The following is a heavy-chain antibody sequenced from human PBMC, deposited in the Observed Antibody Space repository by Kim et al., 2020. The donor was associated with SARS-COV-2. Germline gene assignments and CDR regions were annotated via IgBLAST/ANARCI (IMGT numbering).Heavy chain of an antibody. D-gene: IGHD3-9*01. V-gene: IGHV3-23*01. J-gene: IGHJ4*02. CDR2: ISAGGDTT. Sequence: GGSLRLSCAASGFTFDTYAMNWVRLAPGKGLEWVSGISAGGDTTDYADSVMGRFTISRDNSENTLYLQMNSLRAEDTAVYYCAKDHMSKVLLTGYYLYLIDFWGQGTLVTVSS. CDR3: AKDHMSKVLLTGYYLYLIDF. CDR1: GFTFDTYA.